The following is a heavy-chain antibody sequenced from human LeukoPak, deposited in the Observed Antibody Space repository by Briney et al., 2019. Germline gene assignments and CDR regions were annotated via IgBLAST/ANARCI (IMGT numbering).Heavy chain of an antibody. Sequence: GGPLRLSCAASGFTFSTYSFSWARQAPGKGLEWVSGISASGGDTFYADSVKGRFTISRDISKNTLYLQMNSLRAEDTAVYYCAGENDYYGTQLVQAFDYWGQGTLVTVSS. CDR2: ISASGGDT. J-gene: IGHJ4*02. V-gene: IGHV3-23*01. CDR3: AGENDYYGTQLVQAFDY. CDR1: GFTFSTYS. D-gene: IGHD3-10*01.